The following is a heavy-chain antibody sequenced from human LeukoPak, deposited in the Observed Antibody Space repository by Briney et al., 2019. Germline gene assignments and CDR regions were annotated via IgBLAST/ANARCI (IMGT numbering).Heavy chain of an antibody. Sequence: GGSLRLSCAASGFTFVNYAMSWVRQAPGKGLEWVSAVVGNGGTTFYADSVKGRFTISRDNSKNTVYLQIYSLRAEDTAVYYCAKARLSTGWAYNDYWGPGTLDTVSS. CDR3: AKARLSTGWAYNDY. J-gene: IGHJ4*02. CDR2: VVGNGGTT. D-gene: IGHD6-19*01. V-gene: IGHV3-23*01. CDR1: GFTFVNYA.